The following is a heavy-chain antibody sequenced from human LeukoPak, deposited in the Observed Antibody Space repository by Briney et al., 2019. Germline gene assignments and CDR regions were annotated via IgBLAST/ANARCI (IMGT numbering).Heavy chain of an antibody. CDR3: ARDTRTGGLIS. CDR2: IYYSGST. CDR1: GGSIGSYY. Sequence: SETLSLTCTVSGGSIGSYYWSWIRQPPGKGLEWIGYIYYSGSTNYNPSLKSRVTISVDTSKNQFSLKLSSVTAADTAVYYCARDTRTGGLISWGQGTLVTVSS. J-gene: IGHJ4*02. D-gene: IGHD3-16*01. V-gene: IGHV4-59*01.